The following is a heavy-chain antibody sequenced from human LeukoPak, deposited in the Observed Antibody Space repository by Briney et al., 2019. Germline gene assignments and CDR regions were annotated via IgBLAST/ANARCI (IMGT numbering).Heavy chain of an antibody. D-gene: IGHD6-13*01. CDR3: ARDTHSSSSWTGYYYYVMDV. V-gene: IGHV1-18*01. CDR1: RYTFTTYG. CDR2: ISAYKGNT. J-gene: IGHJ6*02. Sequence: APVKVSCKASRYTFTTYGISWVRQAPGQELEWRGWISAYKGNTNYAQKLQGRVTMTTDTSTSTAYMELRSLRSDDTAVYYWARDTHSSSSWTGYYYYVMDVWGQGTTVTVSS.